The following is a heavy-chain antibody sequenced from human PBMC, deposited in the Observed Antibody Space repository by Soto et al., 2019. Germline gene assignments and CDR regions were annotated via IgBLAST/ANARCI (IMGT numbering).Heavy chain of an antibody. CDR2: ISAYNGNT. J-gene: IGHJ5*02. CDR1: GYTFISSD. Sequence: ASVKVSCKASGYTFISSDITWVRQAPGQGLEWMGWISAYNGNTNVPQNLQGRVILATDTSTDTAYMELRSLRSDDTAMYYCARVRSPGHPPYNWFDPWGQGTLVTVSS. CDR3: ARVRSPGHPPYNWFDP. V-gene: IGHV1-18*04.